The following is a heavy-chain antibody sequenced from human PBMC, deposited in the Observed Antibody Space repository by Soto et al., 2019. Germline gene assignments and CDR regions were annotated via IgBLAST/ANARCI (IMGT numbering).Heavy chain of an antibody. CDR2: ISGSGGST. J-gene: IGHJ4*02. Sequence: EVQLLESGGGLVQPGGSLRLSCAASGFTFSSYAMSWVRQAPGKGLEWVSAISGSGGSTYYADSVKGRFTISRDNSKNTLYLQMNSLRAEDTSVYYCAKPGYCSSTSCYLVDIVATPPTDYWGQGTLVTVSS. CDR3: AKPGYCSSTSCYLVDIVATPPTDY. CDR1: GFTFSSYA. D-gene: IGHD2-2*01. V-gene: IGHV3-23*01.